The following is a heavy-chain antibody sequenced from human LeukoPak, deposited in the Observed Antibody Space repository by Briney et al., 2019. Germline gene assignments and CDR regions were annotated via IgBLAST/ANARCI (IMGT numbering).Heavy chain of an antibody. V-gene: IGHV3-74*01. CDR2: INSDGSST. CDR3: ARRLAYCGGDCYSFAFDI. J-gene: IGHJ3*02. D-gene: IGHD2-21*02. Sequence: GGSLRLSCAASGFTFSSYWMHWVRQAPGKGLVWVSRINSDGSSTSYADSVKGRFTISRDNAKNTLYLQMNSLRAEDMAVYYCARRLAYCGGDCYSFAFDIWGQGTMVTVSS. CDR1: GFTFSSYW.